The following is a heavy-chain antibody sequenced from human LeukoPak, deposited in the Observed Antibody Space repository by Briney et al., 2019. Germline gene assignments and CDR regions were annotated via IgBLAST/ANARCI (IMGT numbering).Heavy chain of an antibody. CDR3: ARNSYGGYIFDY. D-gene: IGHD5-12*01. CDR1: GFSFSAYA. Sequence: GRSLRLSCAASGFSFSAYAMHWVRQAPGKGLEWVAIIWYDGSDENYADSVKGRFTISRDNSNNTLYLQMNSLSAEDTAVYYCARNSYGGYIFDYWGQGTLVTVSS. CDR2: IWYDGSDE. J-gene: IGHJ4*02. V-gene: IGHV3-33*01.